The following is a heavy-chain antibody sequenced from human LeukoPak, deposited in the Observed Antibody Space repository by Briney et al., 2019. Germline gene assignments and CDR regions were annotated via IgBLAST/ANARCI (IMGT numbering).Heavy chain of an antibody. CDR2: ISGFNGNT. CDR1: DNTFNKYG. Sequence: ASVKVSCKASDNTFNKYGIVWVRQAPGQGLEGMGWISGFNGNTKYAQKLQGRVTMTTETSTTTAYMELRSLRSDDTAVYYCARCQDDSSGYYYFLGGFYYYYMDVWGKGTTVTVSS. CDR3: ARCQDDSSGYYYFLGGFYYYYMDV. J-gene: IGHJ6*03. V-gene: IGHV1-18*01. D-gene: IGHD3-22*01.